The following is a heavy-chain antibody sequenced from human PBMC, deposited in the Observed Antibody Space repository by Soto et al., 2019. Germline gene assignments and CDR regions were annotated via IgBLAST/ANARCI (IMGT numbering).Heavy chain of an antibody. V-gene: IGHV4-30-2*01. CDR2: IYHSGST. CDR3: ARVPGP. Sequence: SETLSLTCAVSGGSISSGGYSWSWIRQPPGKGLEWIGYIYHSGSTCYNPSLKSRVTISVDRSKNQFSLKPSSVTAADTAVYYCARVPGPWGQGTLVTVSS. J-gene: IGHJ5*02. CDR1: GGSISSGGYS.